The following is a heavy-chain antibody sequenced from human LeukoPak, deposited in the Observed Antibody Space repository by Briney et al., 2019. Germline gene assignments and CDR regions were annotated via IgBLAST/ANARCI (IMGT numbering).Heavy chain of an antibody. CDR3: ARYYYDSSGYSRGDAFDI. CDR1: GYSISSGYY. D-gene: IGHD3-22*01. J-gene: IGHJ3*02. V-gene: IGHV4-38-2*02. Sequence: SSETLSLTCTVSGYSISSGYYWGWIRQPPGKGLEWIGSIYHSGSTYYNPSLKSRVTISVDTSKNQFSLKLSSVTAADPAVYYCARYYYDSSGYSRGDAFDIWGQGTMVTVSS. CDR2: IYHSGST.